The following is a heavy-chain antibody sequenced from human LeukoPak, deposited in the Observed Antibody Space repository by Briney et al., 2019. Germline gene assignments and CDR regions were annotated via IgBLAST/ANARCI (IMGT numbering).Heavy chain of an antibody. CDR3: ARGYDSSGYYHY. Sequence: KPSETLSLTCAVYGGSFSGYYWSWIRQPPGKGLEWIGEINHSGSTNYNPSLKSRVTISVDTSKNQFSLKLSSVTAADTAVYYCARGYDSSGYYHYWGQGTLVTVSS. D-gene: IGHD3-22*01. CDR1: GGSFSGYY. J-gene: IGHJ4*02. V-gene: IGHV4-34*01. CDR2: INHSGST.